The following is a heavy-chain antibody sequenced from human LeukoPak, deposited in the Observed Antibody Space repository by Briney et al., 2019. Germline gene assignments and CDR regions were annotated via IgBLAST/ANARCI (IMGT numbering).Heavy chain of an antibody. CDR2: IYPGDSDT. CDR1: GYIFTSYW. CDR3: ARRSYGGKDFDY. V-gene: IGHV5-51*01. J-gene: IGHJ4*02. D-gene: IGHD4-23*01. Sequence: GESLKISCQGSGYIFTSYWITWVRQMPGKGLEWMGIIYPGDSDTKYSPSFQGQVTISADKSICTAYLQWSSLKASDTAMYYCARRSYGGKDFDYWGQGTLVTVSS.